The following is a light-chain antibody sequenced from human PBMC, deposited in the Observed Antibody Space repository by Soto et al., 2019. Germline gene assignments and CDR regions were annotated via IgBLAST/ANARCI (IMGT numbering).Light chain of an antibody. Sequence: EIELTQSPSTLSLSPGERATLPCRASQSVSNNYLAWYQQKPGQAPRLLIYGASSRATGIPDRFSGSGSGTDFTLTIRRLEPEDFAVYYCQQYSSSFAFTFGGGTKVDIK. CDR3: QQYSSSFAFT. V-gene: IGKV3-20*01. J-gene: IGKJ4*01. CDR1: QSVSNNY. CDR2: GAS.